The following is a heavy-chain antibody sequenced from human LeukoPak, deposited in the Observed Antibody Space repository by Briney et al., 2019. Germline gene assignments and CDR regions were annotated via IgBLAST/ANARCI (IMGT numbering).Heavy chain of an antibody. D-gene: IGHD3-3*01. Sequence: PGGSLRLSCAASGFTFSSYGMHWVRQAPGKGLEWVAFIRYDGSNKYYEDSVKGRFTISRDNSKNTLYLQMNSLRAEDTAVYYCAKDSRYTTYDFWSGYTIDYWGQGTLVTVSS. CDR1: GFTFSSYG. J-gene: IGHJ4*02. CDR3: AKDSRYTTYDFWSGYTIDY. V-gene: IGHV3-30*02. CDR2: IRYDGSNK.